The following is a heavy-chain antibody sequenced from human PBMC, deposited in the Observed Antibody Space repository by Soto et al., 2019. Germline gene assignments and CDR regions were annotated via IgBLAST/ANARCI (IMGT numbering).Heavy chain of an antibody. CDR2: ISAYNGNT. CDR3: AGDYSSGWAYYYYGRDV. D-gene: IGHD6-19*01. J-gene: IGHJ6*02. V-gene: IGHV1-18*01. CDR1: GYTFTSYG. Sequence: QVQLVQSGAEVKKPGASVKVSCKASGYTFTSYGISWVRQAPGQGLAWMGWISAYNGNTNYAQKLQGRVTMTTDAYTNKAYMERRRPRSDDTAVYYCAGDYSSGWAYYYYGRDVWGQGTTVTVSS.